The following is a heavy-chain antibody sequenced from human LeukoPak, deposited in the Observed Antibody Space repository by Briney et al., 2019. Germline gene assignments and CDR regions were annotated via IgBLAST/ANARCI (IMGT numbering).Heavy chain of an antibody. D-gene: IGHD2-2*01. Sequence: PSQTLSLTCTVSGVSISSGGYYWSWIRQHPGKGLEWIGYIYYSGSTYYNPSLKSRVTISVDTSKNQFSLKLSSVTAADTAVYYCARSYPYCSSTSCYGGYYYYGMDVWGQGTTVTVSS. CDR1: GVSISSGGYY. V-gene: IGHV4-31*03. CDR3: ARSYPYCSSTSCYGGYYYYGMDV. CDR2: IYYSGST. J-gene: IGHJ6*02.